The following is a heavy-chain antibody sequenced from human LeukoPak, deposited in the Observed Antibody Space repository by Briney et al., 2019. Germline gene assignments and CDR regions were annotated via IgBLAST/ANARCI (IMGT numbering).Heavy chain of an antibody. J-gene: IGHJ4*02. Sequence: SVKVSCKASGATFSSYTISRVRQAPGQGLEWMGGIIPIFGTANYAQKFQGRVTITADESTSTAYMELSSLRSEDTAVYYCARTPPLGYCSGGSCHGGIDYWGQGTLVTVSS. D-gene: IGHD2-15*01. CDR1: GATFSSYT. CDR2: IIPIFGTA. V-gene: IGHV1-69*01. CDR3: ARTPPLGYCSGGSCHGGIDY.